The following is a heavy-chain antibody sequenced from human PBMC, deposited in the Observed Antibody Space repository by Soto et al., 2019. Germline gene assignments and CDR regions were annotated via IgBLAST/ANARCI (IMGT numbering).Heavy chain of an antibody. D-gene: IGHD2-15*01. CDR3: ARDCSGGSCFGY. CDR2: IYYSGST. V-gene: IGHV4-59*01. Sequence: SETLSLTCTVSCGSISSYYWSWIRQPPGKGLEWIGYIYYSGSTNYNPSLKSRVTISVDTSKNQFSLKLSSVTAADTAVYYCARDCSGGSCFGYWGQGTLVTVSS. CDR1: CGSISSYY. J-gene: IGHJ4*02.